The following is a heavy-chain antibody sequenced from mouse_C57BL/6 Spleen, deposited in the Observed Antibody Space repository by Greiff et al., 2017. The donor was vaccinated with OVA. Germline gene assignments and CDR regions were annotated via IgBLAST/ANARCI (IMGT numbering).Heavy chain of an antibody. CDR2: INYDGSST. V-gene: IGHV5-16*01. D-gene: IGHD1-1*01. CDR1: GFTFSDYY. CDR3: ARDQGRYGSSYDY. Sequence: EVKLVESEGGLVQPGSSMKLSCTASGFTFSDYYMAWVRQVPEKGLEWVANINYDGSSTYYLDSLKSRFIISRDNAKNMLYLQMSSLTSEDTATYYCARDQGRYGSSYDYWGQGTTLTVSS. J-gene: IGHJ2*01.